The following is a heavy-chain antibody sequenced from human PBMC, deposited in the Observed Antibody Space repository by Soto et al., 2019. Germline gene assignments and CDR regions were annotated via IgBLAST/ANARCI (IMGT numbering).Heavy chain of an antibody. J-gene: IGHJ3*02. CDR3: ARVGGGYQLLHAFDI. CDR1: GFTFSSYS. V-gene: IGHV3-21*01. D-gene: IGHD2-2*01. CDR2: ISSSSSYI. Sequence: GGSLRLSCAASGFTFSSYSMNWVCQAPGKGLEWVSSISSSSSYIYYADSVKGRFTISRDNAKNSLYLQMNSLRAEDTAVYYCARVGGGYQLLHAFDIWGQGTMVTVSS.